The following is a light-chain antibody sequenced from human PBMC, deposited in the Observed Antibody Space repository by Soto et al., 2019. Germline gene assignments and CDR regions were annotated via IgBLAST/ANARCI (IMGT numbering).Light chain of an antibody. J-gene: IGKJ2*01. CDR3: QQYNNWPPRT. V-gene: IGKV3-15*01. CDR2: GAS. Sequence: EIVMTQSPATLSVSPGERATLSCRASQSISNNLAWYQQKPCQAPSLLIYGASTRATGIPARFSGSGSGTEFTLTISSLQSEDSAVYYGQQYNNWPPRTFGQGTKLEIK. CDR1: QSISNN.